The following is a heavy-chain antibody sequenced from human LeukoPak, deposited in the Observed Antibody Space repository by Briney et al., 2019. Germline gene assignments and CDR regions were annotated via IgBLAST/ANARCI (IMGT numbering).Heavy chain of an antibody. V-gene: IGHV4-34*01. Sequence: SETLSLTCAVYGGSFSGYYWSWVRQPPGKGREWIGEINHSGSTNYNPSRKSRVTISVDTSKNQFSLKLSSVTAADTAVYYCARHGRGSGIAAAGVKYWGQGTLVTVSS. J-gene: IGHJ4*02. D-gene: IGHD6-13*01. CDR2: INHSGST. CDR1: GGSFSGYY. CDR3: ARHGRGSGIAAAGVKY.